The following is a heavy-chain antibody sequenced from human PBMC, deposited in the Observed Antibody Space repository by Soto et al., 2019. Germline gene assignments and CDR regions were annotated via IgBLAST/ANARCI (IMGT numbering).Heavy chain of an antibody. D-gene: IGHD5-12*01. CDR3: ARDRRGYSGYDFWY. CDR1: GGSISSYY. J-gene: IGHJ4*02. CDR2: IYYSGST. Sequence: TSETLSLTCTVSGGSISSYYWSWIRQPPGKGLEWIGYIYYSGSTNYNPSLKSRVTISVDTSKNQFSLKLSSVTAADTAVYYCARDRRGYSGYDFWYWGQGTLVTGSS. V-gene: IGHV4-59*01.